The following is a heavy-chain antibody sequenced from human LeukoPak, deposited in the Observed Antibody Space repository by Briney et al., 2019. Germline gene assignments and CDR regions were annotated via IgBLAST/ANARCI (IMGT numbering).Heavy chain of an antibody. Sequence: SETLSLTCTVSGYSISSGYYWGWIRQPPGKRLEWVGSIYSSGNTYYNPTLKSRLTISVDTSKNQFSLNLTSVTAADAAVYYCARDLGYSGFDWAPWGQGTLVTVSS. CDR2: IYSSGNT. D-gene: IGHD5-12*01. J-gene: IGHJ5*02. V-gene: IGHV4-38-2*02. CDR1: GYSISSGYY. CDR3: ARDLGYSGFDWAP.